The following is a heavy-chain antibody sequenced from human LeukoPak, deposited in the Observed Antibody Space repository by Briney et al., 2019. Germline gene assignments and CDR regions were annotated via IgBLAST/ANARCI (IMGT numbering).Heavy chain of an antibody. CDR2: ISWNSGSI. V-gene: IGHV3-9*01. CDR1: GFTFDDYA. D-gene: IGHD3-10*01. CDR3: ARXAASGSPI. J-gene: IGHJ3*02. Sequence: GGSLRLSCAASGFTFDDYAMHWVRQAPGKGLEWVSGISWNSGSIGYADSVKGRFTISRDNAKNTLYLQMNSLRAEDTAVYYCARXAASGSPIWGQGAKVIVSS.